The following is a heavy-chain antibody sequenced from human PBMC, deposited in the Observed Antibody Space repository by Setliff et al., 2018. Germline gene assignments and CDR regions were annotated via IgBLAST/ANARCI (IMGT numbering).Heavy chain of an antibody. V-gene: IGHV1-69*04. CDR3: ARDGVATNPPWYFDY. D-gene: IGHD5-12*01. Sequence: SVKVSCKASGGTFSNYTISWVRQAPGQGLEWMGRIIPILGIVNYAQKSHDRVTITADKSTSTAYMELRSLRSDDTAVFYCARDGVATNPPWYFDYWGQGTLVTVSS. CDR1: GGTFSNYT. J-gene: IGHJ4*02. CDR2: IIPILGIV.